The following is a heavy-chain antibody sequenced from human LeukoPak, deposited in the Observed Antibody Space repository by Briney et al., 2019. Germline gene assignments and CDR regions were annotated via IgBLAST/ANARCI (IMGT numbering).Heavy chain of an antibody. CDR1: GGSISNGDHY. Sequence: SETLSLTCTVSGGSISNGDHYWSWIRQHPGKGLEWIGHIYYSGSTYYNPSLKSRGIISVETSKNQFSLKLSSVTAADTAVYYCAKITMVRGKIFDYWGQGTLVTVSS. D-gene: IGHD3-10*01. J-gene: IGHJ4*02. V-gene: IGHV4-31*03. CDR3: AKITMVRGKIFDY. CDR2: IYYSGST.